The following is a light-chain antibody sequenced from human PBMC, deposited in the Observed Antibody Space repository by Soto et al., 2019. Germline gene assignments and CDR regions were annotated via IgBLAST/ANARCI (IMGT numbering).Light chain of an antibody. CDR1: QSVSGNY. V-gene: IGKV3-20*01. J-gene: IGKJ1*01. Sequence: EIVLTQSPGSLSLSPGDRATLSCRASQSVSGNYLAWYQQQPGQAPRLFISGASSRATGIPERFSGSGSGTDFSLPIRILEHEDLEVYYCQPYGSSPYTFCQGNKLES. CDR3: QPYGSSPYT. CDR2: GAS.